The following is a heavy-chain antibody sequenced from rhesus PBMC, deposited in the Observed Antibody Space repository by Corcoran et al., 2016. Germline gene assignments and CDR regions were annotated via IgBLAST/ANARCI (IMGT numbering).Heavy chain of an antibody. CDR1: GGSLSTYYYF. CDR2: ISYSGST. Sequence: QVQLQESGPGLVKPSETLSLTCAVSGGSLSTYYYFWTWIRQAPGTRLEWIGNISYSGSTRYNPSLKSRVSISRDTSKNQFSLKLTSVIAADTAVYYCARTSGTWNGAEYFDFWGQGALVTVSS. CDR3: ARTSGTWNGAEYFDF. D-gene: IGHD6-25*01. V-gene: IGHV4-122*02. J-gene: IGHJ1*01.